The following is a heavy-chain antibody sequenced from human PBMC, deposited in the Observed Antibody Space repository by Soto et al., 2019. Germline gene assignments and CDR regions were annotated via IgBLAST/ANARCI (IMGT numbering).Heavy chain of an antibody. CDR3: AKPIAVAGTGHFDY. CDR2: VSGDGTKT. J-gene: IGHJ4*01. CDR1: GFSFNLYG. V-gene: IGHV3-30*18. D-gene: IGHD6-19*01. Sequence: GGSLRLSCTASGFSFNLYGMHWVRQAPGRGLEWVTLVSGDGTKTYYTDSVKGRFTVSRDNSKNSLYLQMNSLRPEDTAVYYCAKPIAVAGTGHFDYWGHGTLVTV.